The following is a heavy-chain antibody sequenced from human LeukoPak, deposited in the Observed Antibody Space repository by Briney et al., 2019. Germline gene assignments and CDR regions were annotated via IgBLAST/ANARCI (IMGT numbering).Heavy chain of an antibody. D-gene: IGHD3-22*01. CDR1: GGSFSGYY. CDR3: ARAGLYYDSDYFDY. V-gene: IGHV4-34*01. CDR2: INHSGST. Sequence: SETLSLTCAVYGGSFSGYYWSWIRQSPGKGLEWIGEINHSGSTNYNPSLKSRVTISVDTSKNQFSLKLSSVTAADTAVYYCARAGLYYDSDYFDYWGQGTLVTVSS. J-gene: IGHJ4*02.